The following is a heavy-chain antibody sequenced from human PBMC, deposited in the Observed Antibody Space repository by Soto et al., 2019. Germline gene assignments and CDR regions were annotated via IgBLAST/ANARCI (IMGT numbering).Heavy chain of an antibody. CDR3: ARRDFYCRGRNCFSGDYAMDV. V-gene: IGHV3-30*04. CDR2: ISFDGKKI. J-gene: IGHJ6*02. D-gene: IGHD2-15*01. CDR1: GFTFSIYA. Sequence: GGSLRLSCTASGFTFSIYAMHWVRQAPGKGLEWVSIISFDGKKIDYAGSVRGRFTISRDNSQNTLYLQMDSLRTEDTAVYYCARRDFYCRGRNCFSGDYAMDVWGQGTTVTVSS.